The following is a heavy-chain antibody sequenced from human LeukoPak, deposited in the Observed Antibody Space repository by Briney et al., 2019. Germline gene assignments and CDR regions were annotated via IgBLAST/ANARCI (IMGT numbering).Heavy chain of an antibody. J-gene: IGHJ3*02. CDR2: INPNSGGT. V-gene: IGHV1-2*02. CDR3: AREEIAYYDFWSGYARDAFDI. Sequence: ASVKVSCKASGYTFTDYYMHWVRQAPGQGLEWMAWINPNSGGTNYAQQFQGRVTMTRDTSISTAYMELSRLKSDDSAVYFCAREEIAYYDFWSGYARDAFDIWGQGTMVTVSS. D-gene: IGHD3-3*01. CDR1: GYTFTDYY.